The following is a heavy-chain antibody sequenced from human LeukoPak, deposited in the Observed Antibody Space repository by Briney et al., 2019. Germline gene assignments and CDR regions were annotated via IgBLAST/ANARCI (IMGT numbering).Heavy chain of an antibody. V-gene: IGHV1-69*13. CDR3: ARDGGRQYYFDY. J-gene: IGHJ4*02. CDR1: GGTFSSYA. Sequence: ASVKVSCKASGGTFSSYAISWVRQAPGQGLEWMGGITPIFGTANYAQKFQGRVTITADESTSTAYMELSSLRSEDTAVYYCARDGGRQYYFDYWGQGTLVTVSS. D-gene: IGHD3-3*01. CDR2: ITPIFGTA.